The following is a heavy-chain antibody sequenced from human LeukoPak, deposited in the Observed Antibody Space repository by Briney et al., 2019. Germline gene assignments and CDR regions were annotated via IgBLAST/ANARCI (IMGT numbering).Heavy chain of an antibody. D-gene: IGHD1-26*01. Sequence: PGGSLRLSCATSEFTFSSYNMNWVRQAPGKGLEWVSFISSSSSHIYYADSVKGRFTISRDNTKNSLYLQMNSLRGEDTAVYYCVREGSGGSYSNYWGQGTLVTVSS. CDR2: ISSSSSHI. V-gene: IGHV3-21*01. CDR1: EFTFSSYN. J-gene: IGHJ4*02. CDR3: VREGSGGSYSNY.